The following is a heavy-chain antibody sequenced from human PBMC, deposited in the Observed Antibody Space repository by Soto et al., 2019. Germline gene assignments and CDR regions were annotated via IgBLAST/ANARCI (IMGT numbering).Heavy chain of an antibody. J-gene: IGHJ3*02. CDR3: GRRALCGGAPGVHAFDI. D-gene: IGHD2-21*01. V-gene: IGHV1-2*02. Sequence: QVHLVQSGAEVKKPGASVKVSCKASGYTFTDYYMHWVRQAPGQGLEWMGWINPNSGDTNYAQKFQGRVTMTRDTSISTAYMELSGLTSDGAAVYFCGRRALCGGAPGVHAFDIWGQGTMVTVSS. CDR1: GYTFTDYY. CDR2: INPNSGDT.